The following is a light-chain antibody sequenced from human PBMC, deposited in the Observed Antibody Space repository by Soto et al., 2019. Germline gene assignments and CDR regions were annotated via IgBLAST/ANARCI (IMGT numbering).Light chain of an antibody. CDR2: HAS. V-gene: IGKV1-5*01. Sequence: IQLTQSPTNLPASVGDRVTRTCRASESISNWLAWYQQRPGTAPKLLIYHASILETAVPSRVSGTGSGTEFTLTISSLQPGDFYTYYCQQYRTYSFGQGSRVEIK. J-gene: IGKJ1*01. CDR1: ESISNW. CDR3: QQYRTYS.